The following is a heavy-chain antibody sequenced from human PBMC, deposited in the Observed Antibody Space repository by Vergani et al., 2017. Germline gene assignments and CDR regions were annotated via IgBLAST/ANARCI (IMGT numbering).Heavy chain of an antibody. J-gene: IGHJ4*02. CDR1: GGSISSGGYY. CDR2: IYYSGST. V-gene: IGHV4-31*03. CDR3: ARGYDSSGYPFDY. Sequence: QLQLQESGPGLVKPSQTLSLTCTVSGGSISSGGYYWSWIRQHPGKGLEWIGYIYYSGSTYYNPSLKSRVTISVDTSKNQFSLKLSSVTAADTAVYYCARGYDSSGYPFDYWGQGTLVTVSS. D-gene: IGHD3-22*01.